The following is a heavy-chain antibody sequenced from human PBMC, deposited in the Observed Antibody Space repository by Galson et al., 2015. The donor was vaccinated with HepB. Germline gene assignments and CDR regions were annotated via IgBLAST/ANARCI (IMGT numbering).Heavy chain of an antibody. J-gene: IGHJ4*02. Sequence: SLRLSCAASGFTFSDYYMSWIRQAPGKGLEWLSYISSSAIYTNYADSVKGQFTISRDNVKNSMYLQMNRLRAEDTAVYYCARVADSDYGDHSHFDSWGQGTLVTVSS. V-gene: IGHV3-11*06. CDR3: ARVADSDYGDHSHFDS. D-gene: IGHD4-17*01. CDR2: ISSSAIYT. CDR1: GFTFSDYY.